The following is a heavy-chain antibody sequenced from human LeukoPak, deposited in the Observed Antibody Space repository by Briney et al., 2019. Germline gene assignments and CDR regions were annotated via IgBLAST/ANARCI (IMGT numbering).Heavy chain of an antibody. V-gene: IGHV4-59*01. CDR2: IHFSGST. CDR1: GASISGYY. D-gene: IGHD3-10*01. CDR3: ARVLKAGDSGYYSDY. J-gene: IGHJ4*02. Sequence: SETLSLTCTVSGASISGYYWSGIRQPPGKGLECLGYIHFSGSTYYHPSLKSRVTISVDTSKNQFSLKVSSVTATDTALYYCARVLKAGDSGYYSDYWGPGTLVTVSS.